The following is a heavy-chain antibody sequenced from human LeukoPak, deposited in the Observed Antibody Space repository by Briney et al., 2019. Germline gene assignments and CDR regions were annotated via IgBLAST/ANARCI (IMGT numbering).Heavy chain of an antibody. V-gene: IGHV3-30*04. CDR3: ARDTTVRTNFGVVMSHFDY. D-gene: IGHD3-3*01. J-gene: IGHJ4*02. CDR1: GFTFSSYA. CDR2: ISYDGSNK. Sequence: GRSLRLSCAASGFTFSSYAMHWVRQAPGKGMEWVAVISYDGSNKYYADSVKGRFTISRDNSKNTLYLQMNSLRAEDTAVYYCARDTTVRTNFGVVMSHFDYWGQGTLVTVSS.